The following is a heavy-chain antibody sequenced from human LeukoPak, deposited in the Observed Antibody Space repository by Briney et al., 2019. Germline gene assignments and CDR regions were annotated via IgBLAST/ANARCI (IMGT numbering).Heavy chain of an antibody. CDR2: ISSSGSTI. V-gene: IGHV3-48*03. D-gene: IGHD3-10*02. J-gene: IGHJ6*04. CDR1: GFTVSSYY. CDR3: AELGITMIGGV. Sequence: GGSLRLSCAASGFTVSSYYMNWVRQAPGKGLEWVSYISSSGSTIYYADSVKGRFTISRDNAKNSLYLQMNSLRAEDTAVYYCAELGITMIGGVRGKGTTVTISS.